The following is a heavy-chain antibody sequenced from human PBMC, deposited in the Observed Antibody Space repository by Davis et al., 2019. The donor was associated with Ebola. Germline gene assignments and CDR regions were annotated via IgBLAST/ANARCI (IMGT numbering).Heavy chain of an antibody. CDR3: TRPIEKRCSPGCFDL. CDR1: GYTFTSYY. J-gene: IGHJ2*01. V-gene: IGHV1-46*01. D-gene: IGHD4/OR15-4a*01. Sequence: AASVKVSCKASGYTFTSYYMHWVRQAPGQGLEWMGIINPSSGSTDYAQKFQGRVTMTRDTSTSTVYMELSSLRSEDTAVYYCTRPIEKRCSPGCFDLWGRGTLVTVSS. CDR2: INPSSGST.